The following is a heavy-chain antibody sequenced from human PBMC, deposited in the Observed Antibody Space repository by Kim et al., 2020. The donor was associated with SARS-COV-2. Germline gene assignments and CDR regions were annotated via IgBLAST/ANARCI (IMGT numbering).Heavy chain of an antibody. J-gene: IGHJ4*02. D-gene: IGHD5-18*01. V-gene: IGHV4-39*01. CDR2: IYYSGST. Sequence: SETLSLTCTVSGGSINSSSYYWGWIRQPPGKGLEWIGSIYYSGSTYYNPSLQSRVTISVDTSKNQFSLKLSTVTAAATAVYYCASTGDTAIHYWGQGTLV. CDR3: ASTGDTAIHY. CDR1: GGSINSSSYY.